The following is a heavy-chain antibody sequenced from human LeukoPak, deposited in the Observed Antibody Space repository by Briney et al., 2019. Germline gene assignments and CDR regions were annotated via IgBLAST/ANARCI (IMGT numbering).Heavy chain of an antibody. CDR2: ISWNSGSI. D-gene: IGHD6-13*01. CDR3: AKDIYSSNWYYFDS. Sequence: GRSLRLSCAASGFTFDDYAMHWVRQAPGKGLEWVSGISWNSGSIGYAGSVRGRFTISRDNAKNSLYLQMNSLRPEDTALYYCAKDIYSSNWYYFDSWGQGTLVTVSS. J-gene: IGHJ4*02. CDR1: GFTFDDYA. V-gene: IGHV3-9*01.